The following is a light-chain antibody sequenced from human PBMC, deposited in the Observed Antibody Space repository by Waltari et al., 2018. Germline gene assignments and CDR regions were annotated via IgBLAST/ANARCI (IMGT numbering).Light chain of an antibody. J-gene: IGKJ2*01. CDR2: AAS. CDR3: QQANSFPPT. V-gene: IGKV1-12*01. CDR1: RGISNW. Sequence: DIQMTQSPTSVSASVGDRVTITCRASRGISNWLAWYQQKSGQAPKLLIDAASNLQSGVPSRFSGSGDATDFTLTINSLQPEDFATYYCQQANSFPPTFGQGTKVEIK.